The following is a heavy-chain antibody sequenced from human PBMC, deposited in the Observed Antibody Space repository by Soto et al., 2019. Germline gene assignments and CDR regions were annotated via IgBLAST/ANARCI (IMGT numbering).Heavy chain of an antibody. V-gene: IGHV3-7*05. D-gene: IGHD1-20*01. Sequence: EVQLVESGGGLVQPGGSLRLSCAASGFIFSNYWMSWVRQAPGKGLEWVANMKQDGSEKDYVGSVKGRFTISRDNAKNSLYLQMNRLTTEDTAVYYCARLITPRVLDSWGQGTRVTVSS. CDR3: ARLITPRVLDS. J-gene: IGHJ4*02. CDR2: MKQDGSEK. CDR1: GFIFSNYW.